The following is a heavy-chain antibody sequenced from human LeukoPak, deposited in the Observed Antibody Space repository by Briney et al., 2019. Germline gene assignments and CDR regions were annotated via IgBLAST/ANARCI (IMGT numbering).Heavy chain of an antibody. CDR2: IKQDGSEK. Sequence: GGSLRLSCAASGFTFNNYWMSRVRQAPGKGLEWVANIKQDGSEKYYVGSVKGRFTIYRDNAKDSLYLQMNSLRAEDTAVYYCARGLFDIWGQGTMVTVSS. J-gene: IGHJ3*02. CDR3: ARGLFDI. CDR1: GFTFNNYW. V-gene: IGHV3-7*03.